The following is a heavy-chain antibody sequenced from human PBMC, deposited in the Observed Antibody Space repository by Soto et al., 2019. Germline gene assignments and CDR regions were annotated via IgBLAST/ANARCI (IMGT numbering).Heavy chain of an antibody. J-gene: IGHJ5*02. CDR2: IYYTGTT. CDR1: GGSISDYY. CDR3: AAERGVWFGDLLTPGWFGP. D-gene: IGHD3-10*01. Sequence: SETLSLTCTVSGGSISDYYWSWIRQPPGKGLEWIGYIYYTGTTSYNPSLKSRVTISVDTSRNQFSLRLTSVTAADTAVYYCAAERGVWFGDLLTPGWFGPWGQVTRVPFSS. V-gene: IGHV4-59*12.